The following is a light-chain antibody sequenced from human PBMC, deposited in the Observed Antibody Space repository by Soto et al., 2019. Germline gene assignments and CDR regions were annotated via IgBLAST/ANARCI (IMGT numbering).Light chain of an antibody. J-gene: IGLJ1*01. CDR1: SSDFGSYNL. V-gene: IGLV2-23*02. CDR2: EVS. Sequence: QSVLTQPASVSGSPGQSITISCTGTSSDFGSYNLVSWYQQHPGKAPKLMIYEVSKRPSGVSNRFSGSKSGNTASLTISGLQAEDESDYYCCSYAGSSYVFGTGTKVTVL. CDR3: CSYAGSSYV.